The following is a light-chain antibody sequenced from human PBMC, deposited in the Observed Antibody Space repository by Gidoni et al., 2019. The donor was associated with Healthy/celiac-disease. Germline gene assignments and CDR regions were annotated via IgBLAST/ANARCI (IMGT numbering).Light chain of an antibody. CDR1: QGISSY. J-gene: IGKJ3*01. CDR2: AAS. V-gene: IGKV1-8*01. CDR3: QQYYSYPS. Sequence: IRMTQSPSSFSASTGDRVTITCRASQGISSYLAWYQQKPGKAPKLLIYAASTLQSGVPSRLSGSGSGTDFTLTISCLQSEDFATYYCQQYYSYPSFXPXTKVDIK.